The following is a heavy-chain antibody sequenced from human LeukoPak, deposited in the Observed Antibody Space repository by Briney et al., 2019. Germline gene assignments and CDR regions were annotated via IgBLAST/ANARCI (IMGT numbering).Heavy chain of an antibody. CDR1: GLRFSRYN. D-gene: IGHD3-22*01. CDR2: ISTTSETI. CDR3: ATYHDTTGYFKEAFEM. J-gene: IGHJ3*02. Sequence: GGSLRLSCTTSGLRFSRYNFNWVRQAPGQGLEWLSYISTTSETIFYGDSVKGRFNISRDNAKNLLYLQMNSLRAEGTAVYFCATYHDTTGYFKEAFEMWGQGTFVTVSS. V-gene: IGHV3-48*01.